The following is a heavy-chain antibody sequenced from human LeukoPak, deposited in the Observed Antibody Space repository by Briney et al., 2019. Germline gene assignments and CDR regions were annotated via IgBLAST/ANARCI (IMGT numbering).Heavy chain of an antibody. CDR3: ARHWRASTWFDY. V-gene: IGHV4-38-2*01. CDR1: GYSISSGYY. Sequence: SETLSLTCVVSGYSISSGYYWGWIRQPPGKGLEWIGGTYHSGSTYYNPSLKSRVTISVDTSKNQFSLKVSSVTAADTAVYYCARHWRASTWFDYWGQGTLVTVSS. CDR2: TYHSGST. J-gene: IGHJ4*02. D-gene: IGHD1-26*01.